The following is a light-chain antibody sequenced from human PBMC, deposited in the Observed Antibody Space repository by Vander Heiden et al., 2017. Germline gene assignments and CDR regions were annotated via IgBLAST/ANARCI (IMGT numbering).Light chain of an antibody. V-gene: IGLV1-40*01. Sequence: QSVLTQPPSVSGAPGQRVTISCTGSSSNIGAGYDVQWYQQRPGTAPKLLIYGNSSRPSGVPDRFSGSKSGTSASLGITGLQAEDEADYYCQSYDSSLSGYVVFGGGTKLTVL. CDR2: GNS. CDR3: QSYDSSLSGYVV. CDR1: SSNIGAGYD. J-gene: IGLJ2*01.